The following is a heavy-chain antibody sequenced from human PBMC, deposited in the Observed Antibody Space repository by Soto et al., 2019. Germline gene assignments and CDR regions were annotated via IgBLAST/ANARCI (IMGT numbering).Heavy chain of an antibody. CDR1: GFTFSSYD. V-gene: IGHV3-13*01. CDR2: IGTGGDT. D-gene: IGHD2-15*01. J-gene: IGHJ6*02. Sequence: EVQLVESGGGLVQPGGSLRLSCAASGFTFSSYDMHWVRQATGNGLEWVSAIGTGGDTYYPGSVKGRFTISRDNAKHSLCRQVNSLRAGDTAVYYCARGFCSGGSCYFYYYGMDVWGQGTTVTVSS. CDR3: ARGFCSGGSCYFYYYGMDV.